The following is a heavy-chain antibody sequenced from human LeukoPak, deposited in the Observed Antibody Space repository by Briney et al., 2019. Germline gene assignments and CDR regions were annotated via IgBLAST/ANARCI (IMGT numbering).Heavy chain of an antibody. Sequence: EGSLRLSCTASGFTFSSYAMNWVRQAPGKGLEWVSGIGAGGTFTYYADSVKGRFTISRDNAKNSLYLQMNSLRAEDTAVYYCAANSDDYSGMDVWGQGTTVTVSS. V-gene: IGHV3-21*01. J-gene: IGHJ6*02. CDR3: AANSDDYSGMDV. CDR1: GFTFSSYA. CDR2: IGAGGTFT. D-gene: IGHD4/OR15-4a*01.